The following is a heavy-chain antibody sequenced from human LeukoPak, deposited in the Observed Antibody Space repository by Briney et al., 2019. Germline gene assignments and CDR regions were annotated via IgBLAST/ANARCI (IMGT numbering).Heavy chain of an antibody. V-gene: IGHV1-2*02. CDR2: INPNSGGT. CDR1: GYTFTGYY. D-gene: IGHD4-23*01. Sequence: ASVKVSCKASGYTFTGYYMHWVRQAPGQGLEWMGWINPNSGGTNYAQKFQGRVTMTRDTSISTAYMELSRLRSDDTAVYYCARDYGGNAVNAFDTWGQGTMVTVSS. CDR3: ARDYGGNAVNAFDT. J-gene: IGHJ3*02.